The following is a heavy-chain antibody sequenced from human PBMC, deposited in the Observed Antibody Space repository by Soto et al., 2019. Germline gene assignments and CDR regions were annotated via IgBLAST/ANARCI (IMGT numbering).Heavy chain of an antibody. CDR1: GYSFTNFD. CDR3: ARMESAGTLKWFGP. V-gene: IGHV1-8*02. J-gene: IGHJ5*02. Sequence: ASVKVSCKASGYSFTNFDISWVRQAAGQGPEWLGWMNPGSGKTGYTSKFQGRVAMTRDASTATSHLDLTSLTSDDTAVYYCARMESAGTLKWFGPWGPGTLVTVSS. CDR2: MNPGSGKT. D-gene: IGHD6-13*01.